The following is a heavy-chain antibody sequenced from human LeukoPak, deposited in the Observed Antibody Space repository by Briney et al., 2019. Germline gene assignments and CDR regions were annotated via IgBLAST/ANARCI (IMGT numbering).Heavy chain of an antibody. D-gene: IGHD3-10*01. J-gene: IGHJ3*02. Sequence: PSETLSFTCAVYGGSFSGYYWSWIRQPPGKGLEWIGEINHSGSTNYNPSLKSRVTISVDTSKNQFSLKLSSVTAADTAVYYCARPKRNYYGSGPGDAFDIWGQGTMVTVSS. CDR1: GGSFSGYY. V-gene: IGHV4-34*01. CDR3: ARPKRNYYGSGPGDAFDI. CDR2: INHSGST.